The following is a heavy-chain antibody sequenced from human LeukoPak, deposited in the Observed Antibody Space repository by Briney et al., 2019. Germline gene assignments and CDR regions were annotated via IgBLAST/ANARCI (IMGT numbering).Heavy chain of an antibody. CDR2: INHNGNVN. V-gene: IGHV3-7*03. CDR1: GFTFSSYW. Sequence: PGGSLRLSCAASGFTFSSYWMNWARQAPGKGLEWVASINHNGNVNYYVDSVKGRFTISRDNAKNSLYLQMSNLRAEDTAVYFCVKESESCGYADWWGQGTLLTVSS. CDR3: VKESESCGYADW. D-gene: IGHD3-22*01. J-gene: IGHJ4*02.